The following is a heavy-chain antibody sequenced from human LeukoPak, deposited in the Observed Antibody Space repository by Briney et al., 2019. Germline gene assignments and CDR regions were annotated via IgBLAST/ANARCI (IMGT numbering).Heavy chain of an antibody. CDR3: ARGVTGIYYYYYMDV. D-gene: IGHD6-13*01. J-gene: IGHJ6*03. CDR2: INPNSGDT. Sequence: GASVKVSCKASGYTFTGYYMHWVRRAPGQGLEWMGWINPNSGDTNYAQKFQDRVTMTRDTSISTAYMELSRLRSDDTAVYYCARGVTGIYYYYYMDVWGKGTTVTVSS. CDR1: GYTFTGYY. V-gene: IGHV1-2*02.